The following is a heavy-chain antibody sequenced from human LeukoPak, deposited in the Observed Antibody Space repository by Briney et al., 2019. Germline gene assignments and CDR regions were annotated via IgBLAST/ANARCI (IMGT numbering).Heavy chain of an antibody. J-gene: IGHJ4*02. V-gene: IGHV3-53*01. Sequence: EAGGSLRLSCAASGFTVSSKYMSWVRQAPGKGLEWVSVIYSGGNTYYADSVKGRFTISRDNSKNTMYLQMNSLKNEDTAVYYCTTDRNYYDRSGHHYRDDSWGQGTLVTVSS. CDR1: GFTVSSKY. CDR3: TTDRNYYDRSGHHYRDDS. CDR2: IYSGGNT. D-gene: IGHD3-22*01.